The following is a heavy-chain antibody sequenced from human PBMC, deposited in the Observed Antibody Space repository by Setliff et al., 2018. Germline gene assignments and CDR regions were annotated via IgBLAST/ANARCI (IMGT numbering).Heavy chain of an antibody. V-gene: IGHV1-69*13. Sequence: ASVKVSCKASGDTFSTYTLSWVRQAPGQGLEWMGGIIPLLETAKYAQEFQGRVTISADESTRTAYLDLRSLRFEDTAVYYCARDTRDKYDTSGYYLSLDSWGQGTLVTVSS. CDR1: GDTFSTYT. CDR2: IIPLLETA. D-gene: IGHD3-22*01. J-gene: IGHJ4*02. CDR3: ARDTRDKYDTSGYYLSLDS.